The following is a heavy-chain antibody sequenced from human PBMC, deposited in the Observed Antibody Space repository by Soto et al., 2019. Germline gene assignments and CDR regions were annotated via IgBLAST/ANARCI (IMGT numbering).Heavy chain of an antibody. Sequence: PGESLKISCKGSGYTFTNYWIGWVRQMPGKGLEWMGIVYPGDSDTIYSPSFQGQVTISADKSSTTAYLQWSSLKASDTAIYYCARTSGPGSRDGMDVWGQGTTVTVSS. V-gene: IGHV5-51*01. CDR1: GYTFTNYW. CDR3: ARTSGPGSRDGMDV. CDR2: VYPGDSDT. J-gene: IGHJ6*02. D-gene: IGHD3-10*01.